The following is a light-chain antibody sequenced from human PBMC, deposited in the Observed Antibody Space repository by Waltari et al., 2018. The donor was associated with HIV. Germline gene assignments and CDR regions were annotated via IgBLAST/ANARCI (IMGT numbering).Light chain of an antibody. CDR2: SNT. V-gene: IGLV1-40*01. CDR3: QSYDSGLSEGV. Sequence: QSVLTQPPSVSGAPGQRVAISCTGSSSNLGAGYTVHWYQQHPGAAPKLLIFSNTNRPSGVPDRFSGSKSGTSASLAITGVQAEDEAVYYCQSYDSGLSEGVFGGGTKLAVL. CDR1: SSNLGAGYT. J-gene: IGLJ2*01.